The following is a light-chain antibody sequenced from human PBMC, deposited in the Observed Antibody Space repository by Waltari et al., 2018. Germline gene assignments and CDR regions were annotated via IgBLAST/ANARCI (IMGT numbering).Light chain of an antibody. V-gene: IGLV2-14*03. CDR3: SSFTTNTTVM. J-gene: IGLJ3*02. CDR2: DVT. CDR1: SSDIGSCNF. Sequence: QSALTQPASVSESPGQSITISCTGSSSDIGSCNFVSLYQQHPGKAPKLIIYDVTKRPSGVSDRVAGSKSGNTASLTISGLQTEDEAHYYCSSFTTNTTVMFGGGTKLTVL.